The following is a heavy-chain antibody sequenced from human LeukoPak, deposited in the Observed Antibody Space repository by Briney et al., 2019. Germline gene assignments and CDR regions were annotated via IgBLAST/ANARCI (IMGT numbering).Heavy chain of an antibody. J-gene: IGHJ4*02. Sequence: GSLRLSCAASWFTFRCFLVELVRQASGKGLQWVANINYGGSDRYYVDSVKGRFTISRDNAKNSLYLQMNSLTVEDTAVYYCTRGDPDYWGQGTLVTVSS. CDR3: TRGDPDY. V-gene: IGHV3-7*01. CDR2: INYGGSDR. D-gene: IGHD2-21*02. CDR1: WFTFRCFL.